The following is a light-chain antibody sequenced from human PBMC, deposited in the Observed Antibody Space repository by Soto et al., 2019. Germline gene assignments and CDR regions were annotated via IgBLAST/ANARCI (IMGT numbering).Light chain of an antibody. CDR2: GNT. V-gene: IGLV1-40*01. J-gene: IGLJ1*01. CDR1: SSNIGAGYA. CDR3: QSYDTSLSYV. Sequence: QSVLTQPPSVSGAPGQRVTISCTGSSSNIGAGYAVHWYQQLPGTAPKLLIYGNTNRPSGVPDRFSGSKSGTSASLAITGLQAEDEADYSCQSYDTSLSYVFGGGTKLTVL.